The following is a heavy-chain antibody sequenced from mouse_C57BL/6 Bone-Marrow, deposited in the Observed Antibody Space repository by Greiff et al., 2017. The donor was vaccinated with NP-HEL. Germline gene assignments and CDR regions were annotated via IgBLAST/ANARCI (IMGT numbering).Heavy chain of an antibody. CDR2: IHPSDSET. CDR1: GYTFTSYW. D-gene: IGHD2-3*01. CDR3: ARDGYYGAWFAY. J-gene: IGHJ3*01. V-gene: IGHV1-74*01. Sequence: QVQLQQPGAELVKPGASVKVSCKASGYTFTSYWMHWVKQRPGQGLEWIGRIHPSDSETHYNQKFKDKATLTVDKSSSTAYMQLSSLTSEDSAVYYCARDGYYGAWFAYWGQGTLVTVSA.